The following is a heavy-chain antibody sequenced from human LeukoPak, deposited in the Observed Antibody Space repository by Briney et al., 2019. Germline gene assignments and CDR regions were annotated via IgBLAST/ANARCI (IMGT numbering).Heavy chain of an antibody. J-gene: IGHJ4*02. CDR3: AREHSSSWDQFDY. CDR2: FNPENGNT. CDR1: GYSFVGYG. Sequence: ASVKVSCKASGYSFVGYGITWVRQAPGQGHEWMGWFNPENGNTNYAQKVQGRVTMTADTSTSTSYMELRSLRSDDTAVYYCAREHSSSWDQFDYWGQGTLVTVSS. V-gene: IGHV1-18*01. D-gene: IGHD6-13*01.